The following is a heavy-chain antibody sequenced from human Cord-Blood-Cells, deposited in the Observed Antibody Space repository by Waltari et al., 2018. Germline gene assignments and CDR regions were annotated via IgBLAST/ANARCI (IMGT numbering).Heavy chain of an antibody. V-gene: IGHV4-59*01. CDR1: GGSISSYY. CDR2: IYYSGST. CDR3: ARATGYSSSWYDY. Sequence: QVQLQESGPGLVKPSETLSLTCTVSGGSISSYYWSWIRQPPGKGLEWIGYIYYSGSTNYKPSLKSRVTISVDTSKNQFSLKLSSVTAADPAVYYCARATGYSSSWYDYWGQGTLVTVSS. J-gene: IGHJ4*02. D-gene: IGHD6-13*01.